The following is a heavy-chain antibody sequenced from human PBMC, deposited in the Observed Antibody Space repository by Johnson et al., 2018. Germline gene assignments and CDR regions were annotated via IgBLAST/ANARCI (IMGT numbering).Heavy chain of an antibody. J-gene: IGHJ6*03. V-gene: IGHV1-8*01. CDR1: GYTFTSYD. Sequence: QVQLVQAGAEVKKPGASVKVSCKASGYTFTSYDINWVRQATGQGLAWMGWMNPNSGNTGYAQKFQGRVTMTRNTSISTAYMELSSLRSEDTAVYYCARGGIAAAGYYMDVWGKGTTVTVSS. CDR3: ARGGIAAAGYYMDV. CDR2: MNPNSGNT. D-gene: IGHD6-13*01.